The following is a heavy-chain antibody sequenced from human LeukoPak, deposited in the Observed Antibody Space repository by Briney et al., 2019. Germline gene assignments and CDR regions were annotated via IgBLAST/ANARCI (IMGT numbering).Heavy chain of an antibody. CDR1: GGSISSSSYY. V-gene: IGHV4-39*01. CDR3: ARHFRTVWSGYRWDWFDP. J-gene: IGHJ5*02. CDR2: IYYSGST. D-gene: IGHD3-3*01. Sequence: SETLSLTCTVSGGSISSSSYYWGWIRQPPGKRLESIGSIYYSGSTYYNPSLKSRVTVSVDTSKNQFSLKLSSVTASDTAVYYCARHFRTVWSGYRWDWFDPWGQGTLVTVSS.